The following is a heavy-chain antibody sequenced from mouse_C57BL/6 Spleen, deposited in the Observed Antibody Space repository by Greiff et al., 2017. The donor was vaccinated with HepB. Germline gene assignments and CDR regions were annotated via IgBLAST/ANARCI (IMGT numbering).Heavy chain of an antibody. D-gene: IGHD4-1*01. Sequence: VQVVESGAELARPGASVKLSCKASGYTFTSYGISWVKQRTGQGLEWIGEIYPRSGNTYYNEKFKGKATLTADKSSSTAYMELRSLTSEDSAVYFCARETGTRGAMDYWGQGTSVTVSS. CDR2: IYPRSGNT. V-gene: IGHV1-81*01. CDR3: ARETGTRGAMDY. CDR1: GYTFTSYG. J-gene: IGHJ4*01.